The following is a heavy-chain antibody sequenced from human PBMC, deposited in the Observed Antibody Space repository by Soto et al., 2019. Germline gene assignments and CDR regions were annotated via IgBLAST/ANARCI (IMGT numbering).Heavy chain of an antibody. CDR3: ARESEDLTSNFDY. J-gene: IGHJ4*02. V-gene: IGHV3-21*06. Sequence: PGGSLRLSXAASGFTFTRYSMNWVRQALGKGLEWVSSISSTTNYIYYGDSMKGRFTISRDNAKNSLYLEMNSLRAEDTAVYYCARESEDLTSNFDYWGQGTLVTVSS. CDR1: GFTFTRYS. CDR2: ISSTTNYI.